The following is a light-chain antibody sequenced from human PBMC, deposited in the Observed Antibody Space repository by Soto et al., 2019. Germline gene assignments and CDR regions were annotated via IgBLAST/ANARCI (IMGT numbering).Light chain of an antibody. CDR2: GTS. Sequence: EIVMTQSPDTLSVSPGERATLSCRASQNVGRTVAWYQQRPGQAPRLLIHGTSTRAADIPARFSGSVSGTEFTLTINSLQPEDFVIYYCQQYNNWPPMSTFGQGTQREMK. J-gene: IGKJ2*01. V-gene: IGKV3-15*01. CDR3: QQYNNWPPMST. CDR1: QNVGRT.